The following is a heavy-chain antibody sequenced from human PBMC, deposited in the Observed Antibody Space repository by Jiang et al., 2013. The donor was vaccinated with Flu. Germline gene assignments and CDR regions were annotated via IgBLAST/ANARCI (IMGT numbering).Heavy chain of an antibody. V-gene: IGHV4-34*01. CDR1: GGSFSGYY. Sequence: LLKPSETLSLTCAVYGGSFSGYYWSWIRQSPGKGLEWIGEINHNGSTNYNPSLKSRVTISVDTSKNQFSLKLSSVTAADTAVYYCARHGVDYGYDYWGQGTLVTVSS. J-gene: IGHJ4*02. D-gene: IGHD4-17*01. CDR3: ARHGVDYGYDY. CDR2: INHNGST.